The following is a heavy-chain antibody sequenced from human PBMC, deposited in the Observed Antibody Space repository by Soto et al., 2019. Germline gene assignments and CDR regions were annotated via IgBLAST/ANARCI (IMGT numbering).Heavy chain of an antibody. V-gene: IGHV4-39*01. Sequence: SETLSLTCTVSGGSISSSSYYWGWIRQPPGKGLEWIGSIYYSGSTYYNPSLKSRVTISVDTSKNQFSLKLSSVTAADTAVYYCARLKGVGEFSRDYYYYMDVWGKGTTVTVSS. D-gene: IGHD3-10*01. J-gene: IGHJ6*03. CDR2: IYYSGST. CDR3: ARLKGVGEFSRDYYYYMDV. CDR1: GGSISSSSYY.